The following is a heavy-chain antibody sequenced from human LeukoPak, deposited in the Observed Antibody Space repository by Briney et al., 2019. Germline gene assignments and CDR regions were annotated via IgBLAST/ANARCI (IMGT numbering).Heavy chain of an antibody. CDR3: AREVITGKDFDY. CDR2: IYYSGST. CDR1: GGSISSYY. J-gene: IGHJ4*02. D-gene: IGHD1-14*01. Sequence: SETLSLTCTVSGGSISSYYWSWVRQAPGKGLEWVGYIYYSGSTYYNPSLKTRVTISVDSSKNQFSLKLSSVTAADTAVYYCAREVITGKDFDYWGQGTLVTVSS. V-gene: IGHV4-59*06.